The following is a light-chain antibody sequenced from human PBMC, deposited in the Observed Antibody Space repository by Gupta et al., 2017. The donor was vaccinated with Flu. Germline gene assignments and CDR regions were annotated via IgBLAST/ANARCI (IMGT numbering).Light chain of an antibody. CDR3: QQYNYWPPLT. CDR1: QSVRDN. V-gene: IGKV3-15*01. Sequence: VVMTQSPATASVSPGERATLSCRASQSVRDNLAWYQQKPGQAPRLLIYGATTRATGVPARFSGSGSGTEFTLTINSLQSEDFAIYYCQQYNYWPPLTFGGGTKVDIK. J-gene: IGKJ4*01. CDR2: GAT.